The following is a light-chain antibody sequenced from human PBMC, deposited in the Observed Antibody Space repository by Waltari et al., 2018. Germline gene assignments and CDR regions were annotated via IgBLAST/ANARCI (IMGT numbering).Light chain of an antibody. CDR2: KVS. V-gene: IGKV2-30*02. CDR1: GLVHSDGNIY. CDR3: MQSTHWPPWT. J-gene: IGKJ1*01. Sequence: GLVHSDGNIYVHWFQQRPGQSPRRLIFKVSNRDSGVPDKFSGSGSGTDFTLKISRVEAEDVGVYYCMQSTHWPPWTFGQGTRVEIQ.